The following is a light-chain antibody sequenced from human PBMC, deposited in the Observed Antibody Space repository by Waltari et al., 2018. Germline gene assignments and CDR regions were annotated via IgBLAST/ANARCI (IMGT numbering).Light chain of an antibody. V-gene: IGLV1-51*02. J-gene: IGLJ7*01. CDR2: ETT. CDR3: GTWDSSLSGAV. Sequence: QSVLTQPPSVSAAPGQRVTISCSGGSSNIGNNYVSWYRQFPGTAPKLLIYETTARPSCIPGRFSGSKAGTSATLDITGLQAGDEADYYCGTWDSSLSGAVFGGGTHLTVL. CDR1: SSNIGNNY.